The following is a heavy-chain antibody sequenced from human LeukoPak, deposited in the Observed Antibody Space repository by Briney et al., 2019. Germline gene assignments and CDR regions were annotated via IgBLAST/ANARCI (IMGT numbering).Heavy chain of an antibody. CDR1: GGSISSGDYY. D-gene: IGHD2-2*01. J-gene: IGHJ5*02. Sequence: SQTLSLTCTVSGGSISSGDYYWSWIRQPPGKGLEWIGYIYYSGSTYYNPSLKSRVTISVDTSKNQFSLKLSSVTAADTAVYYCARTDSVDCSSTGCYLLVTGPNWFDPWGQGTLVTVSS. V-gene: IGHV4-30-4*08. CDR2: IYYSGST. CDR3: ARTDSVDCSSTGCYLLVTGPNWFDP.